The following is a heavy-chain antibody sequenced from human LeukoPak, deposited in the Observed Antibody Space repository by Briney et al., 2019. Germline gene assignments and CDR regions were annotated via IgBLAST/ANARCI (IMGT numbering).Heavy chain of an antibody. CDR1: GFTVRSNY. CDR2: IYAGGGT. V-gene: IGHV3-66*01. J-gene: IGHJ4*02. Sequence: SGGSLRLSCAASGFTVRSNYMSRVRQAPGKGLEWVSVIYAGGGTKYADSVKGRFTISRDTSKNTLHLQMNSLRVEDTAVYYCARDVRWGQGTLVTVSS. CDR3: ARDVR.